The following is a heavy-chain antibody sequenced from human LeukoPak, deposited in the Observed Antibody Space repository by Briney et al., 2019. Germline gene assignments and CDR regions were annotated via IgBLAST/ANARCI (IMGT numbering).Heavy chain of an antibody. D-gene: IGHD2-2*02. V-gene: IGHV3-23*01. Sequence: PGGSLRLSCAASGFTFSSYAMSWVRQAPGKGLEWVSAISGSGGSTYYADSVKGRFTISRDNSKNTLYLQMNSLRAEDTAVYYCAKKGRIVVVPAAIRYYYYYYMDVWGKGTTVTVSS. J-gene: IGHJ6*03. CDR2: ISGSGGST. CDR3: AKKGRIVVVPAAIRYYYYYYMDV. CDR1: GFTFSSYA.